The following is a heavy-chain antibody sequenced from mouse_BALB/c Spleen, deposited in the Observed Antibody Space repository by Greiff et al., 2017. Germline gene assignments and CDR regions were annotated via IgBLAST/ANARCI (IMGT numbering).Heavy chain of an antibody. V-gene: IGHV1-54*01. CDR1: GYAFTNYL. Sequence: QVQLQQSGAELVRPGTSVKVSCKASGYAFTNYLIEWVKQRPGQGLEWIGLINPGSGGTNYNEKFKGKATVTEDKSSSTAYMQLSSLTSDDSAVYFCARRSSYYYAMDYWGQGTSVTVSS. CDR3: ARRSSYYYAMDY. J-gene: IGHJ4*01. CDR2: INPGSGGT. D-gene: IGHD1-1*01.